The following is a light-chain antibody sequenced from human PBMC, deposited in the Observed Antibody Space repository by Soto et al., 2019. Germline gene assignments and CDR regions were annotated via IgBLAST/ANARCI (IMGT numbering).Light chain of an antibody. V-gene: IGLV1-44*01. CDR1: SSNIGSNT. CDR2: SNN. Sequence: QSVLTQPPSASGTPGQRVTISCSGSSSNIGSNTVNWYQQLPGTAPKLLIYSNNQRPSGVPDRFSGSKSGTSASLAISGLQSEDEADYYCAAWDDSLNGVEYVVFGGGTKLTVL. J-gene: IGLJ2*01. CDR3: AAWDDSLNGVEYVV.